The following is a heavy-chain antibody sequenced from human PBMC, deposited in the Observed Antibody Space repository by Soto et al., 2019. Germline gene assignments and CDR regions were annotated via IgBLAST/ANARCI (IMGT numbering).Heavy chain of an antibody. J-gene: IGHJ4*02. V-gene: IGHV3-30*18. CDR1: GFTFSSYG. CDR3: AQDRRDTVNYFDD. Sequence: QVQLVESGGGVVQPGRSLRLSCAASGFTFSSYGMHWVRQAPGKGLEWVAVISYDGSNKYYADSVKGRFTISRDNSKNTLYLQMNSLRAEDTAVYYCAQDRRDTVNYFDDWDQGTLVTVSS. CDR2: ISYDGSNK.